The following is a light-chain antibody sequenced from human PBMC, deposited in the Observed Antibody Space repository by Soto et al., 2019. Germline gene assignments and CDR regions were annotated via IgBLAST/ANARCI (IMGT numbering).Light chain of an antibody. CDR2: GAS. CDR1: QSVSSSY. CDR3: QQYGSSPLIS. V-gene: IGKV3-20*01. Sequence: IVLTQSPGTLSLSPGERATLSCRAIQSVSSSYLAWYQQKPGQAPRLLIYGASSRATGIPDRFSGSGSGTDFTLTISRLEPEDFAVYYCQQYGSSPLISFGQGTRLEI. J-gene: IGKJ5*01.